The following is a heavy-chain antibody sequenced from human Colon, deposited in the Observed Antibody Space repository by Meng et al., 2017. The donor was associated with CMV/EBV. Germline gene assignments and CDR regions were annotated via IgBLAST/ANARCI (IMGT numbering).Heavy chain of an antibody. D-gene: IGHD1-26*01. CDR2: INSNSGAT. V-gene: IGHV1-2*02. Sequence: QVQLVQSGAEVKKPGASVKVSCKASGYTFSDYHIHWVRQAPGQGLEWMGWINSNSGATDYAQKFQGRLTMIRDTSITTVYMELSSLRSDDTAVYYCARDPSGSRVPFDYWGQGSLVTASS. CDR3: ARDPSGSRVPFDY. J-gene: IGHJ4*02. CDR1: GYTFSDYH.